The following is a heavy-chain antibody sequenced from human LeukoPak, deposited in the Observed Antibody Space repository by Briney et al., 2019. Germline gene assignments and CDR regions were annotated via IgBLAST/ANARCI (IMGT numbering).Heavy chain of an antibody. D-gene: IGHD6-6*01. CDR1: GFTFSSYA. J-gene: IGHJ4*02. Sequence: GGSLRPSCAASGFTFSSYAMSWVRQAPGKGLEWFSAITDSGGDTYYADSVKGRFTISRDNSNNALYLQMNSLKADDTAVYYCAKGSSTSRPYYFDYWGQGTLITVSS. CDR2: ITDSGGDT. CDR3: AKGSSTSRPYYFDY. V-gene: IGHV3-23*01.